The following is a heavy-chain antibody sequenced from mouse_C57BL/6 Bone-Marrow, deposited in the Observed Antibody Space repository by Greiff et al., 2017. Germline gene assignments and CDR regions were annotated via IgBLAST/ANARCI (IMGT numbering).Heavy chain of an antibody. CDR2: IYPGDGDT. D-gene: IGHD1-1*01. CDR3: ARSHYYGSSYGDY. Sequence: VKLMESGPELVKPGASVKISCKASGYAFSSSWMNWVKQRPGKGLEWIGRIYPGDGDTNYNGKFKGKATLTAEKSSSTAYMQLSSLTSEDSAVYFCARSHYYGSSYGDYWGQGTTLTVSS. V-gene: IGHV1-82*01. J-gene: IGHJ2*01. CDR1: GYAFSSSW.